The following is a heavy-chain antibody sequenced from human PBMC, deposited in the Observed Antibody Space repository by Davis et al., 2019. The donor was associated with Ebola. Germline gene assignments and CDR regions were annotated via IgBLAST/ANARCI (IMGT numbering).Heavy chain of an antibody. V-gene: IGHV3-11*06. CDR3: ARAARAAHPSAYYYYYGMDV. Sequence: FTISRDNAKNSLYLQMNSLRAEDTAVYYCARAARAAHPSAYYYYYGMDVWGQGTTVTVSS. D-gene: IGHD6-13*01. J-gene: IGHJ6*02.